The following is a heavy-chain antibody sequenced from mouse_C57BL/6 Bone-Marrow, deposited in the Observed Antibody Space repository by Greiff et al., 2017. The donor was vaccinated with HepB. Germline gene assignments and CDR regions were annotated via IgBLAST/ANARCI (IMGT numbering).Heavy chain of an antibody. Sequence: EVQLVESGGGLVQPGGSMKLSCAASGFTFSDAWMDWVRQPPEKGLEWVAEIRNKANNHATYYAESVKGRFTISRDDSKSSVYLQMNSLRAEYTGIYYCTLLLLRSYFDYWGQGTTLTVSS. V-gene: IGHV6-6*01. CDR1: GFTFSDAW. CDR3: TLLLLRSYFDY. CDR2: IRNKANNHAT. J-gene: IGHJ2*01. D-gene: IGHD1-1*01.